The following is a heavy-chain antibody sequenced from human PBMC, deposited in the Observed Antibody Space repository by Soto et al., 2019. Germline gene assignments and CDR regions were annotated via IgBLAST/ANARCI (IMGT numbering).Heavy chain of an antibody. V-gene: IGHV3-21*02. CDR3: ARGGGSLNY. Sequence: EVQLVESGGGLVKPGGSLRLSCEVSGFSFSISAMNLVRQAPGKGLEWVSSINSGSTSVRYADSVKGRFTISRDNANNSLSLHMNSLRVEDTAVYYCARGGGSLNYWGQGTLVTVSS. CDR1: GFSFSISA. J-gene: IGHJ4*02. D-gene: IGHD2-15*01. CDR2: INSGSTSV.